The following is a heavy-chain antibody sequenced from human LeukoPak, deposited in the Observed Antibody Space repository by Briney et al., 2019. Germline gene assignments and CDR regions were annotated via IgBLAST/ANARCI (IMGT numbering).Heavy chain of an antibody. CDR3: AREGGSGWFDP. CDR2: ISSSGSTI. CDR1: GFTFSSYS. Sequence: PGGSLRLSCAASGFTFSSYSMNWVRQAPGKGLEWVSYISSSGSTIYYADSVKGRFTISRDNAKNSLYLQMNSLRAEDTAVYYCAREGGSGWFDPWGQGTLVTVSS. J-gene: IGHJ5*02. D-gene: IGHD3-16*01. V-gene: IGHV3-48*04.